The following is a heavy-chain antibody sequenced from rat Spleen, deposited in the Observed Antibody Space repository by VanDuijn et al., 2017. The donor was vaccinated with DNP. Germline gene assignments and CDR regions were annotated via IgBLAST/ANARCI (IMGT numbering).Heavy chain of an antibody. D-gene: IGHD1-12*01. Sequence: EVQLVGSDGGLVQPGKSLKLSCVASGFTFSDYYMAWVRQAPTKGLEWVATISDDGSSTYYRDSVKGRFTMSRNNAKSTLYLQMDSLRSEDTATYYCTRRGTMMSFDYWGQGVMVTVSS. CDR3: TRRGTMMSFDY. CDR2: ISDDGSST. J-gene: IGHJ2*01. V-gene: IGHV5-29*01. CDR1: GFTFSDYY.